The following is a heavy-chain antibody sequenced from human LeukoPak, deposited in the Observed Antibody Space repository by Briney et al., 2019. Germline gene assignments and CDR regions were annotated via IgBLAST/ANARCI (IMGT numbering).Heavy chain of an antibody. Sequence: SETLSLTCTVSGGSISSYYWSWIRQPPGKGQEWIGYIYYSGSTNYNPSLKSRVTISVDTSKNQFSLKLSSVTAADTAVYYCARSVGATTPFDYWGQGILVTVSS. D-gene: IGHD1-26*01. CDR1: GGSISSYY. CDR2: IYYSGST. J-gene: IGHJ4*02. CDR3: ARSVGATTPFDY. V-gene: IGHV4-59*01.